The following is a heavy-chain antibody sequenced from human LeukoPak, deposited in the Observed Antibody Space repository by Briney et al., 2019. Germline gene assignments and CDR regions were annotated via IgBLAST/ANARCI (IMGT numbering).Heavy chain of an antibody. J-gene: IGHJ4*02. CDR3: ARDGRLGAPFDY. CDR1: GFTVSLNY. CDR2: IYSGGST. Sequence: GGSLRLSCAASGFTVSLNYMSWVRQAPGKGLEWVSVIYSGGSTYYADSVKGRFTISRDNSKNTLYLQMNSLRVEDTAVYYCARDGRLGAPFDYWGQGTLVTVSS. D-gene: IGHD3-10*01. V-gene: IGHV3-53*01.